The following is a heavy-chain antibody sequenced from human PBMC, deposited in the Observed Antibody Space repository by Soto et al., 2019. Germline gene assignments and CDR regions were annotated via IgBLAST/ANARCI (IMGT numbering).Heavy chain of an antibody. J-gene: IGHJ4*02. D-gene: IGHD2-15*01. CDR3: ARGLGYCSGGSCYSRSLDY. CDR1: GYAFTGYY. V-gene: IGHV1-2*04. Sequence: ASVKVSCKASGYAFTGYYMHWVRQAPGQGLEWMGWINPNSGGTNYAQKFQGWVTMTRDTSISTAYMELSRLRSDDTAVYYCARGLGYCSGGSCYSRSLDYWGQGTLVTVSS. CDR2: INPNSGGT.